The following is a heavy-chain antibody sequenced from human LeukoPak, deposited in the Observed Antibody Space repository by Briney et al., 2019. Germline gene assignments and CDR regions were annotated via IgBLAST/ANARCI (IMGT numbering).Heavy chain of an antibody. J-gene: IGHJ6*02. D-gene: IGHD2-2*01. CDR1: GYSFTSYW. V-gene: IGHV5-51*01. Sequence: GGSLEISCKGSGYSFTSYWLGWVRQMPGRGLGWVGIIYPGGSDTRYSPSFQGQVTISADKSISTAYLQWSSLKASDTAMYYCARVGYCSSTSCEGYYYGMDVWGQGTTVTVSS. CDR2: IYPGGSDT. CDR3: ARVGYCSSTSCEGYYYGMDV.